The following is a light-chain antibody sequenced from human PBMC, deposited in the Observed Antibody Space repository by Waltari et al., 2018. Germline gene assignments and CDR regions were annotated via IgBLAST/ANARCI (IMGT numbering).Light chain of an antibody. V-gene: IGKV3-15*01. CDR2: GAS. Sequence: EIVMTQSPATLSVSPGERATLSCRASQSVSSNLAWYQQKPGQAPRLLIYGASTRATGIPARFSGSGSGTEFTLTISSMQSEDFAVYYCQQYNNWPRNTFGQGTKLGIK. CDR1: QSVSSN. CDR3: QQYNNWPRNT. J-gene: IGKJ2*01.